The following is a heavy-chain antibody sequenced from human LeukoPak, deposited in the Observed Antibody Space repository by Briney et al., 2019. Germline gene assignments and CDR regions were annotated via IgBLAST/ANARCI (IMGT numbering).Heavy chain of an antibody. V-gene: IGHV1-24*01. CDR3: ATGVYYDTTRFVY. D-gene: IGHD3-22*01. CDR2: FDPEDGET. Sequence: ASVKVSCKVSGYTLTELSIHWVRQAPGKGLEWMGGFDPEDGETFYAQKFQGRVTMTEDTSTDTAYMELSSLRSEDTAVYYCATGVYYDTTRFVYWGQGTLVTVSS. CDR1: GYTLTELS. J-gene: IGHJ4*02.